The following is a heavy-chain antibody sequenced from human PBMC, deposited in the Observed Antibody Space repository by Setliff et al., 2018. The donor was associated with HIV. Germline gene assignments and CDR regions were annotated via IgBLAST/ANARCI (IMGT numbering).Heavy chain of an antibody. Sequence: PSETLSLTCTVSGGSISSSSYCWSWIRQPAGMGLEWIGRIYTSGNTNYNPSLKSRVTISVDTSKNQFSLKLSSVTAADTAVYYCARVAVAGTTFDVFDIWGQGTMVTVS. CDR2: IYTSGNT. D-gene: IGHD6-19*01. J-gene: IGHJ3*02. V-gene: IGHV4-61*02. CDR1: GGSISSSSYC. CDR3: ARVAVAGTTFDVFDI.